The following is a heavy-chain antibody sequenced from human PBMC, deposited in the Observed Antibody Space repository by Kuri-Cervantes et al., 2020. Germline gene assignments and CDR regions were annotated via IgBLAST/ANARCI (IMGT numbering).Heavy chain of an antibody. J-gene: IGHJ4*02. V-gene: IGHV4-30-4*01. CDR1: GGSISSGVYY. CDR3: ARDLHIAAAGGDY. D-gene: IGHD6-13*01. Sequence: WAVSGGSISSGVYYWSWVRQPPGKGLEWIGYIYYSGSTYYNPSLKSRVTISVDTSKNQFSLKLSSVTAADTAVYYCARDLHIAAAGGDYWGQGTLVTVSS. CDR2: IYYSGST.